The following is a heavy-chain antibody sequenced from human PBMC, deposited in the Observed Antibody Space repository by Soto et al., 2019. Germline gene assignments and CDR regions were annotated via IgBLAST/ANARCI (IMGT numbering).Heavy chain of an antibody. CDR3: AKDRDPYYYYYLMDV. CDR1: GFAFDTYC. CDR2: MSYDGSKI. V-gene: IGHV3-30*18. Sequence: HPGGSLRLSCEASGFAFDTYCMHWIRQGAGQGLEWVATMSYDGSKIYYRDSVRGRFSISRDDSKRTLYLQMNSLRAEDTAVYYCAKDRDPYYYYYLMDVWGQGTTVTVSS. J-gene: IGHJ6*02.